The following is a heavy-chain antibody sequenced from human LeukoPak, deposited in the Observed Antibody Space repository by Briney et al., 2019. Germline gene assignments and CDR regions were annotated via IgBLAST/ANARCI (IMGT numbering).Heavy chain of an antibody. CDR3: AKQLGYCSDGSCYFPY. CDR1: GFTFSSSA. D-gene: IGHD2-15*01. Sequence: GGSLRLSCAASGFTFSSSAMSWVRQAPGKGLEWVSAISNNGGYTYYADSVQGRFTISRDNSKSTLCLQMNSLRAEDTAVYYCAKQLGYCSDGSCYFPYWGEGTLVTVSS. J-gene: IGHJ4*02. V-gene: IGHV3-23*01. CDR2: ISNNGGYT.